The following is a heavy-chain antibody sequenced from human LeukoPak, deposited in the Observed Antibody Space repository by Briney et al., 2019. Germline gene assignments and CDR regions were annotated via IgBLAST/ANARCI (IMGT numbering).Heavy chain of an antibody. D-gene: IGHD1-26*01. CDR2: INPNSGGT. V-gene: IGHV1-2*02. CDR1: GYTFTGYY. J-gene: IGHJ1*01. Sequence: GASVKVSCKASGYTFTGYYMHWVRQAPGQGLEWMGWINPNSGGTNYAQKFQGRVTMTRDTSISTAYMELSRLRSDDTAVYYCATASGSYYAEYSQHWGQGTLVTVSS. CDR3: ATASGSYYAEYSQH.